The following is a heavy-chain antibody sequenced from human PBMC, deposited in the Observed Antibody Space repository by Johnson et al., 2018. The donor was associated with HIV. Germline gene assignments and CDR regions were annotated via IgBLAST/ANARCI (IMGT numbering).Heavy chain of an antibody. V-gene: IGHV3-30*19. CDR1: GFTFRSYG. J-gene: IGHJ3*02. Sequence: VQLVESGGGVVQPGRSLRLSCAASGFTFRSYGMHWVRQAPGKGLEWVAIISYDGSNKYYADSVKGRFTISRDNSKNTLSLQMNSLRAEDTALYYCARVSTMIVVARNDAFDIWGQGTMVTVSS. D-gene: IGHD3-22*01. CDR3: ARVSTMIVVARNDAFDI. CDR2: ISYDGSNK.